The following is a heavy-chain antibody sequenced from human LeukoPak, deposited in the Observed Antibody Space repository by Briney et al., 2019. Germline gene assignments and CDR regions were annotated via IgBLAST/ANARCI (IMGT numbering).Heavy chain of an antibody. Sequence: QAGGSLRLSCAASGFTFSSYTMNWVRQAPGKGLEWVSDISSSGTTIYYADSVKGRFTVSRDNAKNSLYLQMNSLRAEDTAVYYCAREMEDILTGYYSFDYWGQGTLVTVSS. CDR3: AREMEDILTGYYSFDY. V-gene: IGHV3-48*01. CDR1: GFTFSSYT. D-gene: IGHD3-9*01. CDR2: ISSSGTTI. J-gene: IGHJ4*02.